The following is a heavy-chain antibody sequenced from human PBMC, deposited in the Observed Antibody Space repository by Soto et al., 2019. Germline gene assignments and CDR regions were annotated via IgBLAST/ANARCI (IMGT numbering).Heavy chain of an antibody. V-gene: IGHV3-21*01. J-gene: IGHJ4*02. CDR3: ARGRALYYFDY. CDR1: GFTFSSYS. Sequence: GGSLRLSCAASGFTFSSYSMNWVRQAPGKGLEWVSSISSSSYIYYADSVKGRFTISRDNAKNSLYLQMNSLRAEDTAVYYCARGRALYYFDYWGQGTLVTVS. CDR2: ISSSSYI.